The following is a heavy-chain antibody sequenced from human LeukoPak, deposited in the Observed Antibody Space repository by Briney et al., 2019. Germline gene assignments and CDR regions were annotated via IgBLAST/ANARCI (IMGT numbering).Heavy chain of an antibody. Sequence: GGSPRLSCAASGFTFSNAWMSWVRQAPGKGLEWVGRIKSKTDGGTTDYAAPVKGRFTISRDDSKNTLYLQMNSLKAEDTAVYYCTTAWPFTGGTTLDYWGQGTLVTVSS. J-gene: IGHJ4*02. V-gene: IGHV3-15*01. D-gene: IGHD4-17*01. CDR2: IKSKTDGGTT. CDR1: GFTFSNAW. CDR3: TTAWPFTGGTTLDY.